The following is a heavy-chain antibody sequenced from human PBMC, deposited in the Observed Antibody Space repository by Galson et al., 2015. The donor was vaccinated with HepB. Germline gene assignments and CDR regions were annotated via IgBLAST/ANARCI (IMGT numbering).Heavy chain of an antibody. V-gene: IGHV1-18*01. CDR1: GYSFNNYA. CDR2: ISGYNGRA. D-gene: IGHD6-13*01. CDR3: ARDLAAETTDAFDI. J-gene: IGHJ3*02. Sequence: SVKVSCKASGYSFNNYAITWVRQAPGQGLQWMGWISGYNGRAMYAQEFQERVTLTIDTSTTTASMEVNRLTSDDTTMYYCARDLAAETTDAFDIWGQGTMVTVSS.